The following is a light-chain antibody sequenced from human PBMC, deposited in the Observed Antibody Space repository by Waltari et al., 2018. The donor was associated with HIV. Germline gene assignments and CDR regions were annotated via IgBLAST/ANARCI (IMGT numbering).Light chain of an antibody. Sequence: SSELTQAPAVSVALGQTVRITCQGASLRSYYASWYQQKPGQAPVLVIYGKNNRPSGIPDRFSGSSSGNTASLTITGAQAEDEADYYCNSRDSSGNHVVFGGGTKLTVL. CDR2: GKN. V-gene: IGLV3-19*01. CDR3: NSRDSSGNHVV. J-gene: IGLJ2*01. CDR1: SLRSYY.